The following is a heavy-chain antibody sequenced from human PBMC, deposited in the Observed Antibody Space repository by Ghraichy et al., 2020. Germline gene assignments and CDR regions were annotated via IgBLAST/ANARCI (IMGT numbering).Heavy chain of an antibody. CDR3: AKAPPGYSSSPGVDY. V-gene: IGHV3-30*18. Sequence: GGSLRLSCAASGFTFSSYGMHWVRQAPGKGLEWVAVISYDGSNKYYADSVKGRFTISRDNSKNTLYLQMNSLRAEDTAVYYCAKAPPGYSSSPGVDYWGQGTLVTVSS. CDR2: ISYDGSNK. CDR1: GFTFSSYG. D-gene: IGHD6-6*01. J-gene: IGHJ4*02.